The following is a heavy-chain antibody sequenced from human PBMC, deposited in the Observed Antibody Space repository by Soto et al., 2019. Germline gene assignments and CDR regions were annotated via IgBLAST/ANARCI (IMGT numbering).Heavy chain of an antibody. CDR2: ISGNNGNT. Sequence: QVQLVQSGAEVKKPGASVKVSCKASGYTFSNHGISWVRQAPGQGLEWMGWISGNNGNTYHAQKFQGRVTMTVETSRSTTYMELRSLKSDDTAVYYCARDQSSGWYGKDSGMDVWGQGTTVTVSS. D-gene: IGHD6-19*01. J-gene: IGHJ6*02. CDR1: GYTFSNHG. V-gene: IGHV1-18*01. CDR3: ARDQSSGWYGKDSGMDV.